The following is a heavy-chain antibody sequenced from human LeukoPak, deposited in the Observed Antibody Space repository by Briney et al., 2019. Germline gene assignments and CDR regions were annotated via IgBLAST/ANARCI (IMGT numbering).Heavy chain of an antibody. D-gene: IGHD3-22*01. CDR2: IYTSGST. CDR3: ARGLITIVVAKEGAFDI. Sequence: PSETLSLTCTVPGGSISSYYWSWIRPPPGTGLEWIGRIYTSGSTNYNPSLKRRVTMAVDTSKNQFSLKLSSVTAADTAVYYCARGLITIVVAKEGAFDIWGQGTMVTVSS. J-gene: IGHJ3*02. V-gene: IGHV4-4*07. CDR1: GGSISSYY.